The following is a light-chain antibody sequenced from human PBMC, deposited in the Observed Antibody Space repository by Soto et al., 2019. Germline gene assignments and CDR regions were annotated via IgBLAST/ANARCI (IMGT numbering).Light chain of an antibody. J-gene: IGLJ3*02. CDR2: DNN. V-gene: IGLV1-51*01. Sequence: QSVLTQPPSVSAAPGQKVTISCSGSSSNIGSNYVSWYQQLPGTAPKHLIYDNNVRPSGIPDRFSGSKSGTSATLGITGLQTGDEAEYYCGTWDNSLSAGVFGGGTQLTVL. CDR1: SSNIGSNY. CDR3: GTWDNSLSAGV.